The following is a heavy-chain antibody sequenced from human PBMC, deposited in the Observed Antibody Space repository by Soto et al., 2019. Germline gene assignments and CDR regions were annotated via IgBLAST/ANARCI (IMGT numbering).Heavy chain of an antibody. CDR1: GFTFSSYW. D-gene: IGHD2-15*01. Sequence: GGSLRLSCAASGFTFSSYWMSWVRQAPGKGLEWVANIKQDGSEKYYVDSVKGRFTISRDNAKNSLYLQMNSLGAEDTAVYYCARDAGFGATGYCSGGSCPQYYYYYYGMDVWGQGTTVTVSS. CDR2: IKQDGSEK. CDR3: ARDAGFGATGYCSGGSCPQYYYYYYGMDV. V-gene: IGHV3-7*05. J-gene: IGHJ6*02.